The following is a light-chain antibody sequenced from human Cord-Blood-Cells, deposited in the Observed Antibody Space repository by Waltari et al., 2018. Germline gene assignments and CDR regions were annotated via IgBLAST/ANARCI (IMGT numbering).Light chain of an antibody. Sequence: EIVLTQSPATLSVSPGERATLSCRSRQSVSSNLGWYQQKPGQAPRLLIYGASTRATGIPARFSGSGSGTEFTLTISSLQSEDFAVYYCQQYNNWPYTFGQGTKLEIK. CDR2: GAS. CDR3: QQYNNWPYT. V-gene: IGKV3-15*01. CDR1: QSVSSN. J-gene: IGKJ2*01.